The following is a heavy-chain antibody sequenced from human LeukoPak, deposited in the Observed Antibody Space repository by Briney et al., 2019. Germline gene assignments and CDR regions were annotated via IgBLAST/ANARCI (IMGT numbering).Heavy chain of an antibody. Sequence: GGSLRLSCAASGFTFSSYAMSWVRQAPGKGLEWVSAISGSGGSTYYADSVKGRFTISRDNSKNTLYLQMNSLRAGDTAVYYCARGRYYYDSSVSVVYFDYWGQGTLVTVSS. CDR1: GFTFSSYA. CDR3: ARGRYYYDSSVSVVYFDY. D-gene: IGHD3-22*01. V-gene: IGHV3-23*01. CDR2: ISGSGGST. J-gene: IGHJ4*02.